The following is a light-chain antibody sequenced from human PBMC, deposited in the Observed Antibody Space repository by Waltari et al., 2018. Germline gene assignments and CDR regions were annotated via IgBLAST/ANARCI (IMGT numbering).Light chain of an antibody. CDR3: SSYTSSSTRV. J-gene: IGLJ1*01. V-gene: IGLV2-14*03. Sequence: WYQQHPCKAPRMVIYDDRNRPSGLPHRVSGSKPGNTAALTLPGPQPEDEADYYCSSYTSSSTRVFGRGTKVTVL. CDR2: DDR.